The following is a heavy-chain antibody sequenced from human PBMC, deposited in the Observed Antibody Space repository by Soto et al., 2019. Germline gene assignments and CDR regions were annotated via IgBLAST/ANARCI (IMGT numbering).Heavy chain of an antibody. CDR3: VNMMIARGAFDF. Sequence: SLRLSCSASGFAFSSYAMHWVRQTPGKGLEYVSAISPQGGSTYYADSVKGRFTISRDDSKNTVYLQMSSLRPDDTAVYYCVNMMIARGAFDFWGQGTLVTVSS. CDR2: ISPQGGST. J-gene: IGHJ4*02. D-gene: IGHD2-21*01. V-gene: IGHV3-64D*06. CDR1: GFAFSSYA.